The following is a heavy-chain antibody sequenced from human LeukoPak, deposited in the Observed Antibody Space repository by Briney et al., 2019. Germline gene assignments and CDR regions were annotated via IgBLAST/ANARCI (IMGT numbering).Heavy chain of an antibody. Sequence: GGSLRLSCAASGFTVSSNYMSWVRQAPGKGLEWVANIKEDGTETYYVDSVKGRFTISRDNAKNSLYLQMNSLRVEDTAVYYCAKEGRSLQTYWGQGTLVTVSS. CDR2: IKEDGTET. J-gene: IGHJ4*02. V-gene: IGHV3-7*03. CDR1: GFTVSSNY. CDR3: AKEGRSLQTY. D-gene: IGHD5-24*01.